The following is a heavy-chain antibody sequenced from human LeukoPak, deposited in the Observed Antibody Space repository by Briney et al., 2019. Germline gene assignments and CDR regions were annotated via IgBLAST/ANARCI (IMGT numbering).Heavy chain of an antibody. D-gene: IGHD1-26*01. CDR3: ARLGSGSYSFDY. Sequence: SETLSLTCAVYGGSFSGYYWSWIRQPPGKGLEWIGKINHSGSTNYNPSLKSRVTISVDTSKNQFSLKLSSVTAADTAVYYCARLGSGSYSFDYWGQGTLVTVSS. CDR2: INHSGST. J-gene: IGHJ4*02. V-gene: IGHV4-34*01. CDR1: GGSFSGYY.